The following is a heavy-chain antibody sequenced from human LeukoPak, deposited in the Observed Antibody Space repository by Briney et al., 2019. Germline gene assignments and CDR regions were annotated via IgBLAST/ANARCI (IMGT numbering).Heavy chain of an antibody. CDR3: ARYMSSGYYYPFNY. CDR2: ISYTGTT. D-gene: IGHD3-22*01. CDR1: GGSINGYS. Sequence: SETLSLTCSVSGGSINGYSWTWIRQPPGMRLEWVGHISYTGTTNYNPSLTTRVAISVDTSKNQFSLKLSSVTAADTAVYYCARYMSSGYYYPFNYWGQGTLVTVSS. J-gene: IGHJ4*02. V-gene: IGHV4-59*08.